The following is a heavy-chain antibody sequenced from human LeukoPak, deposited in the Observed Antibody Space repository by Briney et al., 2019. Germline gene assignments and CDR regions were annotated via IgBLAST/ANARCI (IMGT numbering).Heavy chain of an antibody. CDR1: GYTFTGYY. CDR3: ARGGGRDGYNLYYYYMDV. CDR2: INPNSGGT. D-gene: IGHD5-24*01. V-gene: IGHV1-2*02. J-gene: IGHJ6*03. Sequence: ASVKVSCKASGYTFTGYYMHWVRQAPGQGLEWMGRINPNSGGTNYAQKFQGRVTMTRDTSISTAYMELSRLRSDDTAVYYCARGGGRDGYNLYYYYMDVWGKGTTVTVSS.